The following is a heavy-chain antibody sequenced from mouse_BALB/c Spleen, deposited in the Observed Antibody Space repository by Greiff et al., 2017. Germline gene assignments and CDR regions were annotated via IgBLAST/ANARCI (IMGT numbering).Heavy chain of an antibody. J-gene: IGHJ4*01. Sequence: VQLKESGPGLVAPSQSLSITCTVSGFSLTSYGVHWVRQPPGKGLEWLGVIWAGGSTNYNSALMSRLSISKDNSKSQVFLKMNSLQTDDTAMYYCARGHYGNYYAMDYWGQGTSVTVSS. CDR3: ARGHYGNYYAMDY. D-gene: IGHD2-1*01. CDR1: GFSLTSYG. CDR2: IWAGGST. V-gene: IGHV2-9*02.